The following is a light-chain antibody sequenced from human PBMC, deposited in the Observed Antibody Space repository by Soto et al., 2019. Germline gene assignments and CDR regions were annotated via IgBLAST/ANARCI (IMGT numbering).Light chain of an antibody. CDR2: EVN. J-gene: IGLJ2*01. CDR3: CSYAGSTTFVF. CDR1: SSDVGSYHL. Sequence: QSALTQPASVSGSPGQSITISCTGTSSDVGSYHLVSWYQQHPGKAPKLMIYEVNKRPSGISNRFSGSKSGDTASLTISGLQAEDEADYYCCSYAGSTTFVFLGGGTKLTVL. V-gene: IGLV2-23*02.